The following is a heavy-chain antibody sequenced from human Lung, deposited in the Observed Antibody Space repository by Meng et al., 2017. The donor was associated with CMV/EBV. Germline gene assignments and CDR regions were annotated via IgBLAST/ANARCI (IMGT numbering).Heavy chain of an antibody. CDR3: AKAYTSSSVVTSRGFDY. V-gene: IGHV3-23*01. CDR1: GFTFSSYA. Sequence: GESLKISCAASGFTFSSYAMSWVRQAPGKGLEWVSAISGSGGSTYYADSVKGRFTISRDNSKNTLYLQMNSLRAEDTAVYYCAKAYTSSSVVTSRGFDYWGQGTLVTVSS. D-gene: IGHD6-6*01. CDR2: ISGSGGST. J-gene: IGHJ4*02.